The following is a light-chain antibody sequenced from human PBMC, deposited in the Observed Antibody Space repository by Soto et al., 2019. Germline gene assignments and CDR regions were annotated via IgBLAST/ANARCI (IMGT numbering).Light chain of an antibody. CDR3: QETNYYV. J-gene: IGKJ2*01. V-gene: IGKV1-5*01. CDR1: RSINEW. Sequence: DIQLTQSASTPSASVGDRVTITCRASRSINEWLAWYQKKPGKAPKLLIYEASKLESGVPSRFSGSGSGTEFTLTISSLQPDDLATYYCQETNYYVFCQGTQVEIK. CDR2: EAS.